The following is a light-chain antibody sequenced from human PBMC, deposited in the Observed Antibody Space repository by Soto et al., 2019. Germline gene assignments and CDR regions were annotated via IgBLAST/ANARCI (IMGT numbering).Light chain of an antibody. Sequence: QSVMTQPPSVSAAPGQKVTISCSGSSSNIGGNSVSWYQQLPGTAPKLLIYDDNKRPSGIPDRFSGSKSGTSATLGITGFQTGDEADYYCCSYTSISTSAVFGGGTKLTVL. V-gene: IGLV1-51*01. CDR1: SSNIGGNS. CDR3: CSYTSISTSAV. J-gene: IGLJ2*01. CDR2: DDN.